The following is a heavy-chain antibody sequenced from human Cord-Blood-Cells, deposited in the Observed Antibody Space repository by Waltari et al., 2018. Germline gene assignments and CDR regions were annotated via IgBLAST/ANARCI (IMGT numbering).Heavy chain of an antibody. CDR2: IYHSGST. D-gene: IGHD2-21*01. Sequence: QLQLQESGSGLVKPSQTLSLTCAVSGGSISSGGYSWSWIRPPPGKGLEWIGYIYHSGSTYYNPSLKSRVTISVDRSKNQFSLKLSSVTAADTAVYYCARGGPSRYCGGDCYDYWGQGTLVTVSS. CDR3: ARGGPSRYCGGDCYDY. V-gene: IGHV4-30-2*01. CDR1: GGSISSGGYS. J-gene: IGHJ4*02.